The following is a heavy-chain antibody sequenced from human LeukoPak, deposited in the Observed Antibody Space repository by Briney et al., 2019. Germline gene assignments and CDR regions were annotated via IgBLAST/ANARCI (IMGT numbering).Heavy chain of an antibody. Sequence: PGGSLRLSCAASGFTFSSYSMNWVRQAPGKGLEWVSYISSSSSTIYYADSVKGRFTISRDNAKNSLYLQMNSLRAEDTAVYYCARDGRGRLYRGSWSDPWGQGTLVTVSS. D-gene: IGHD2-2*02. CDR2: ISSSSSTI. J-gene: IGHJ5*02. CDR1: GFTFSSYS. V-gene: IGHV3-48*01. CDR3: ARDGRGRLYRGSWSDP.